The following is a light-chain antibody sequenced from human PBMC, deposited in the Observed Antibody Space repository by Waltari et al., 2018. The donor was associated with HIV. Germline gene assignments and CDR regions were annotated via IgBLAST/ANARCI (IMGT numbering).Light chain of an antibody. J-gene: IGLJ2*01. Sequence: QSSLTQPPSVSGSPGKSVTISCPGTSHGVGRYHRVSWYQQPPGTAPKVMIYAVSNRPSGVPDRFSGSKSGNTASLTISGLQAEDEADYYCSSYTSSSTWVFGGGTKLTVL. CDR1: SHGVGRYHR. CDR2: AVS. CDR3: SSYTSSSTWV. V-gene: IGLV2-18*02.